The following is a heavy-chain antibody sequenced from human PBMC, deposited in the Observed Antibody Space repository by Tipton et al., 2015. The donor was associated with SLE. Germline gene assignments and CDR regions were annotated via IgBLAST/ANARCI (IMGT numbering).Heavy chain of an antibody. V-gene: IGHV3-23*01. CDR2: ISGSGGTT. Sequence: SLRLSCAGSGFIFSSFPMSWVRQAPGKGLEWVSTISGSGGTTYVADSVRGRFTISRDNSKNTLSLQMNSLRAEDTAVYYCAKGYSYGAYYFDYWGQGTLVTVSS. CDR3: AKGYSYGAYYFDY. CDR1: GFIFSSFP. J-gene: IGHJ4*02. D-gene: IGHD5-18*01.